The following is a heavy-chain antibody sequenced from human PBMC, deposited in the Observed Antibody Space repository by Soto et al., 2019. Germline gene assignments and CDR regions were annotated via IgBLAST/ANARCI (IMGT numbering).Heavy chain of an antibody. CDR3: AKDHRNGGSSVDY. Sequence: PGGSLRLPCAASGCTFSSHWMSWVIQDPGKGLEWVANIKHDGSEKYYVDSVKGRFTISRDNAKNSLYLQMSSLRPEDTVVYFCAKDHRNGGSSVDYWGQGTVVTVSS. D-gene: IGHD2-15*01. CDR2: IKHDGSEK. J-gene: IGHJ4*02. V-gene: IGHV3-7*01. CDR1: GCTFSSHW.